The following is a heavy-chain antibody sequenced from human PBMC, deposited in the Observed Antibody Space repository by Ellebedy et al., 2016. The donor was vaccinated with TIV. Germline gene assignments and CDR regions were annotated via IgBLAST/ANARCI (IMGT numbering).Heavy chain of an antibody. V-gene: IGHV3-23*01. CDR1: GFNFSSYA. Sequence: GESLKISCAASGFNFSSYAMSWVRQAPGKGLEWVSAISGSGDSPHYADSVKGRFTISRDTSKNTLYLKMNSLRAEDTAVYYCAKDRFSSAWYGGYFDYWGQGTLVTVSS. D-gene: IGHD6-19*01. CDR2: ISGSGDSP. CDR3: AKDRFSSAWYGGYFDY. J-gene: IGHJ4*02.